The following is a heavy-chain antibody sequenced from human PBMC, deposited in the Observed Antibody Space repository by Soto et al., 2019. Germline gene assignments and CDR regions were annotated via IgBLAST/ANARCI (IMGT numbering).Heavy chain of an antibody. J-gene: IGHJ4*02. CDR1: GLTFSGST. CDR3: TCPRYFESSGSSAY. Sequence: PGESLRLSCAASGLTFSGSTMHWVRQASGKGLEWVGRIRSKANNDATAYAASVQGRFTISRDDSKNTAYLQMNSLRADDTAVYYCTCPRYFESSGSSAYWGQGTPVTVSS. V-gene: IGHV3-73*01. D-gene: IGHD3-22*01. CDR2: IRSKANNDAT.